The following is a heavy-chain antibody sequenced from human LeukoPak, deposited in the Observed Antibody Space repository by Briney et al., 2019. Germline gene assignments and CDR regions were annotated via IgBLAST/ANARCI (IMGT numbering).Heavy chain of an antibody. D-gene: IGHD2-15*01. CDR2: IRTSTGSP. CDR1: GYTFTSYA. CDR3: ARDLDSAAFDI. J-gene: IGHJ3*02. Sequence: ASVKVSCKASGYTFTSYAINWVRQAPGQALEYMGWIRTSTGSPTYAQGFTGRLVFSLDTSVNTAYLQISSLKAKDTAVYYCARDLDSAAFDIWGQGTMVTVSS. V-gene: IGHV7-4-1*02.